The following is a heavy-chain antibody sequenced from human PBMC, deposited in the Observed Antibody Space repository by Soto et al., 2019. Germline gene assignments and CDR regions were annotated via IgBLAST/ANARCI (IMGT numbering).Heavy chain of an antibody. CDR2: IYFSGTT. D-gene: IGHD3-3*01. V-gene: IGHV4-39*01. CDR3: ARPRGLRFSVADVFDI. Sequence: SSETLSLTCTVSGGSISSSSFYWGWIRQPPGKGLEWIGSIYFSGTTYYNPSLKSRLTISVDTSKNQFSLKLISVTAADTTVYYCARPRGLRFSVADVFDIWGQGTMVTVSS. J-gene: IGHJ3*02. CDR1: GGSISSSSFY.